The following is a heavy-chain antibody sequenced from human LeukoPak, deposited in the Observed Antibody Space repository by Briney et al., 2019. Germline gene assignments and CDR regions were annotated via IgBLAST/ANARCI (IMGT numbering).Heavy chain of an antibody. CDR3: ARGYTPDTFDI. CDR2: VYYSGNT. D-gene: IGHD5-18*01. Sequence: SETLSLTCTVSGGSISTYYWSWIRQPPGKGLEWIAHVYYSGNTNYNPSLKSRVTISEDTSKNHFSLGLSSVTAADTAVYYCARGYTPDTFDIWGQGTMVSVSS. CDR1: GGSISTYY. J-gene: IGHJ3*02. V-gene: IGHV4-59*01.